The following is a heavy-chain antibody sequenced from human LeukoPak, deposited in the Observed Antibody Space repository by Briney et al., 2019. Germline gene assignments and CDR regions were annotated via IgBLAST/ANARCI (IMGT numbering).Heavy chain of an antibody. J-gene: IGHJ4*02. Sequence: ASVKVSCKASGYTFTSYYMHWVRQAPGQGLEWTGIINPSGGSTSYAQKFQGRVTMTRDTSTSTVYMELSSLRSEDTAVYYCARDVMDIVVVPAAELDYWGQGTLVTVSS. D-gene: IGHD2-2*03. V-gene: IGHV1-46*01. CDR2: INPSGGST. CDR3: ARDVMDIVVVPAAELDY. CDR1: GYTFTSYY.